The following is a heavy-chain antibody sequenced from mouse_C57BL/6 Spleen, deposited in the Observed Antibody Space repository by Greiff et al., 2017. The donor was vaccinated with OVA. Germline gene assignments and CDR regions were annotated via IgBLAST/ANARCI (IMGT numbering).Heavy chain of an antibody. CDR3: TTWELGRTY. D-gene: IGHD4-1*01. CDR1: GFNIKDDY. Sequence: EVQLQQSGAELVRPGASVKLSCTASGFNIKDDYMHWVKQRPEQGLEWIGWIDPENGDTEYASKFQGKATITADTSSNPAYLQLSSLTSEDTAVYYCTTWELGRTYWGQGTTLTVSS. J-gene: IGHJ2*01. V-gene: IGHV14-4*01. CDR2: IDPENGDT.